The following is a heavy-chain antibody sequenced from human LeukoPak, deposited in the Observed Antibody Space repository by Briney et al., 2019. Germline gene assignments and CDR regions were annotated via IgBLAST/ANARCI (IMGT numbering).Heavy chain of an antibody. V-gene: IGHV4-34*01. CDR1: DGSFSDYY. Sequence: PSETLSLTCAVYDGSFSDYYWTWIRQPPGKGLEWIGEINHSGSTNYNPSLKSRVTISVDTSKNQFSLKLSSVTAADTAVYYCASDDYNNYVGGPFDYWGQGTLVTVSS. J-gene: IGHJ4*02. CDR3: ASDDYNNYVGGPFDY. CDR2: INHSGST. D-gene: IGHD4-11*01.